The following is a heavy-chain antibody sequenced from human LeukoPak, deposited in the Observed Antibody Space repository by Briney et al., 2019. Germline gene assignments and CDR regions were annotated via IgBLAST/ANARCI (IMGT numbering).Heavy chain of an antibody. CDR1: GFTFSSYA. CDR3: AKGIRQLGNYYYYMDV. D-gene: IGHD7-27*01. CDR2: ISGTGANT. J-gene: IGHJ6*03. Sequence: GGSLRLSCAASGFTFSSYAMSWVRQAPGKGLEWVSAISGTGANTFYADSVKGRFTMSRDNPKNMLYLQMNSLRAEDTALYYCAKGIRQLGNYYYYMDVWGKGTTVTVSS. V-gene: IGHV3-23*01.